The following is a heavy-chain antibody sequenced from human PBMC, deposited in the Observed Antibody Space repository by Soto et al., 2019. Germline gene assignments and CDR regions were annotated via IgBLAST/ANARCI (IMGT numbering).Heavy chain of an antibody. CDR3: ARAVTIFGVVTQEYYFDY. V-gene: IGHV4-59*01. CDR2: IYYSGST. J-gene: IGHJ4*02. D-gene: IGHD3-3*01. Sequence: SETLSLTCTVSGGSISSYYWSWIRQPPGKGLEWIGYIYYSGSTNYNPSLKSRVTISVDTSKNQFSLKLSSVTAADTAVYYCARAVTIFGVVTQEYYFDYWGQGTLVTVSS. CDR1: GGSISSYY.